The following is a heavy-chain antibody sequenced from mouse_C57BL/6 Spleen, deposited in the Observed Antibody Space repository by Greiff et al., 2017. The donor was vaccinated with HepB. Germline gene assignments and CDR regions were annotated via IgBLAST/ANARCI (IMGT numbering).Heavy chain of an antibody. CDR3: ARSSSLPPFDY. CDR1: GYAFTNYL. Sequence: QVQLQQSGAELVRPGTSVKVSCQASGYAFTNYLIEWVKQRPGQGLEWIGVINPGSGGTNYNEKFKGKATLTADKSSSTAYMQLSSLTSEDSAVYFCARSSSLPPFDYWGQGTTLTVSS. J-gene: IGHJ2*01. V-gene: IGHV1-54*01. D-gene: IGHD1-2*01. CDR2: INPGSGGT.